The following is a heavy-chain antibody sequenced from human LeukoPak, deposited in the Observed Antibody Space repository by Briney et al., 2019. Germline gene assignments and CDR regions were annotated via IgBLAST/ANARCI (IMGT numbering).Heavy chain of an antibody. CDR1: GHTLTELS. Sequence: ASVTVSFTVSGHTLTELSMHWVRQAPGKGLEWMGGFHPEDGEAIYSQKFKGRITVTEDTSTDTVYMELSSLRSEDTAVYYCVTIAVTGDEYFQHWGQGTLVTVSS. CDR3: VTIAVTGDEYFQH. J-gene: IGHJ1*01. V-gene: IGHV1-24*01. CDR2: FHPEDGEA. D-gene: IGHD6-19*01.